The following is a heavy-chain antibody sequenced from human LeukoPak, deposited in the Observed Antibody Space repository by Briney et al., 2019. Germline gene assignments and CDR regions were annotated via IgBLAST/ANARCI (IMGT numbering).Heavy chain of an antibody. CDR2: IKHDGSEK. Sequence: GGSLRLSCAASGFIFTNYFMSWVRQAPGKGLEWVASIKHDGSEKYYVDSVKGRFTISRDNAKNSLYLQMSNLRAEDTAVYFCARGGGLDVWGQGATVTVSS. CDR3: ARGGGLDV. V-gene: IGHV3-7*03. CDR1: GFIFTNYF. D-gene: IGHD3-16*01. J-gene: IGHJ6*02.